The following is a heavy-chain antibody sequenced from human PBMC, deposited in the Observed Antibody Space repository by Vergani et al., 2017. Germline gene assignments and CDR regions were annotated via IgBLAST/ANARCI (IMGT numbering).Heavy chain of an antibody. Sequence: QVQLVESGGGVVQPGESLRLSCAASTSGFTFNNSNMHWVRQAPGKGLEWVAFIRYDDSRNKYYAASVQGRFIISRDNSKNTVFLQMNSLRPEDTALYYCEKDLVPGRAFDSWGQGTMVTGSS. CDR2: IRYDDSRNK. CDR3: EKDLVPGRAFDS. V-gene: IGHV3-30*02. J-gene: IGHJ3*02. CDR1: GFTFNNSN.